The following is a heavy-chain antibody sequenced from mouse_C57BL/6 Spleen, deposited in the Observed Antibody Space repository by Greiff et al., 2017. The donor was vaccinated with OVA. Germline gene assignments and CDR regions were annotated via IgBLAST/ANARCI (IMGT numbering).Heavy chain of an antibody. CDR2: IDPSDSET. Sequence: QVQLQQPGAELVRPGSSVKLSCKASGYTFTSYWMHWVKQRPIQGLEWIGNIDPSDSETHYNQKFKDKATLTVDKSSSTAYMQLSSLTSEDSAVYYCARLADCGYDWFAYWGQGTLVTVSA. D-gene: IGHD2-2*01. CDR1: GYTFTSYW. V-gene: IGHV1-52*01. CDR3: ARLADCGYDWFAY. J-gene: IGHJ3*01.